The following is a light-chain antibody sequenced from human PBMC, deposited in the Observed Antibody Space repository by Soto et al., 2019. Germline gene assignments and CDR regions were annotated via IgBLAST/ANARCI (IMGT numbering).Light chain of an antibody. J-gene: IGKJ5*01. CDR2: GAS. CDR3: QQYGTSPRT. CDR1: QSVSSN. Sequence: EIVMTQSPATLSVSPGEGATLSCRASQSVSSNLAWYQQKPGQAPRLLIYGASTRATGIPDRFSGSGSGTDFTLTISRLEPEDFAVYICQQYGTSPRTFGQGTRLEI. V-gene: IGKV3-20*01.